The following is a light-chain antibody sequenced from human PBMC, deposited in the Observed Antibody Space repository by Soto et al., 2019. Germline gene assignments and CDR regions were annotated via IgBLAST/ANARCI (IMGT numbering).Light chain of an antibody. Sequence: QLVLTQSPSASASLGASVKLTCTLSSGHSSYAIAWHQQQPEKGPRYLMKLNSDGSHSKGDGIPDRFSGSSSGAERYLTISRLQSEDEADYSGQTGGVFGGGTKLTVL. CDR2: LNSDGSH. V-gene: IGLV4-69*01. J-gene: IGLJ2*01. CDR1: SGHSSYA. CDR3: QTGGV.